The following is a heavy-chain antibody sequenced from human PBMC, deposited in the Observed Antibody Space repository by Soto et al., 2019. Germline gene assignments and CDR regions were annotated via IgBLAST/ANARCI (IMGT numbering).Heavy chain of an antibody. J-gene: IGHJ4*02. Sequence: EASVKVSCKASGYTFTDYYMHWVRQAPGQGLEWMGWINPKSGGTNYAQKFQGWVTMTRDTSITTAHMELSWLRSDDAAVYYCARGPLSSSSQNLDYWGQGTLVTVSS. CDR1: GYTFTDYY. V-gene: IGHV1-2*04. D-gene: IGHD6-13*01. CDR3: ARGPLSSSSQNLDY. CDR2: INPKSGGT.